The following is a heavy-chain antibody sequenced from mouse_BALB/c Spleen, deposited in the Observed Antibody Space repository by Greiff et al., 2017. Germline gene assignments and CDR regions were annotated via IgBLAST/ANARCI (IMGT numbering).Heavy chain of an antibody. V-gene: IGHV5-6-5*01. Sequence: EVKLVESGGGLVKLGGSLKLSCAASGFTFSSYYMSWVRQTPEKRLEWVASISSGGSTYYPDSVKGRFTISRDNARNILYLQMSSLRSEDTAMYYCARGGNFDYWGQGTTLTVSS. CDR3: ARGGNFDY. J-gene: IGHJ2*01. CDR1: GFTFSSYY. CDR2: ISSGGST.